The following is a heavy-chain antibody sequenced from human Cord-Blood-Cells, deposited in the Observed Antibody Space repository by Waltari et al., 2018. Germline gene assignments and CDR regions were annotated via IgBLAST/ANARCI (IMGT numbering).Heavy chain of an antibody. J-gene: IGHJ6*02. CDR3: AKVRAAAAKYGMDV. D-gene: IGHD6-13*01. V-gene: IGHV3-23*01. CDR2: ISGSGGST. CDR1: GFTFSSYA. Sequence: EVQLLESGGGLVQPGGSLRLSCAASGFTFSSYAMSCVRQAPGKGLEWVSAISGSGGSTYYADPVKGRFTSSMDNTKNTLYLQMNSLRAEDTAVYYCAKVRAAAAKYGMDVWGQVTTVTVSS.